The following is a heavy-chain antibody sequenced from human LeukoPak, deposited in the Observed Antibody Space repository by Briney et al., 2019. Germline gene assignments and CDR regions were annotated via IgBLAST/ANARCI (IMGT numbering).Heavy chain of an antibody. CDR2: ISSSGSTI. CDR1: GFTVSSYE. J-gene: IGHJ4*02. V-gene: IGHV3-48*03. Sequence: GESLRLSCAASGFTVSSYEMNWVRQAPGKGLEWVSYISSSGSTIYYADSVKGRFTISRDNAKNSLYLQMNSLRAEDTAVYYCAREEVGAIDYWGQGTLVTVSS. CDR3: AREEVGAIDY. D-gene: IGHD1-26*01.